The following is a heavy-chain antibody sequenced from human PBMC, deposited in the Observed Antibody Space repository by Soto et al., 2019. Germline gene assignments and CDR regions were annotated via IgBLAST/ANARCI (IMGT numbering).Heavy chain of an antibody. J-gene: IGHJ4*02. CDR3: ARGGNSGYVW. CDR2: INHSGST. D-gene: IGHD5-12*01. V-gene: IGHV4-34*01. CDR1: GGSFSGYY. Sequence: QVQLQQWGAGLLKPSETLSLTCAVYGGSFSGYYWSWIRQLPGKGLEWIGEINHSGSTNYNPSLKSRVTISVDTSKNQFSLKLSSVTAADTAVYYCARGGNSGYVWWGQGTLVTVSS.